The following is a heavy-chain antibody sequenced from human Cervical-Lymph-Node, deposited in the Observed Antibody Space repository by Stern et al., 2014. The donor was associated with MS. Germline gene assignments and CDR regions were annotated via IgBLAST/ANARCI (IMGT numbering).Heavy chain of an antibody. D-gene: IGHD5-18*01. V-gene: IGHV7-4-1*02. Sequence: QVQLVQSGSELKEPGASVKVSCKASGYTLTNYPMNWVRQAPGQGLEWMGWINTNTGNSTYAQGFTGRFVFSLDTSVSTAYLHIISLKAEDTAVYYCARDFVDTAMITRSDYLDSWGQGTLVTVSS. CDR3: ARDFVDTAMITRSDYLDS. CDR1: GYTLTNYP. J-gene: IGHJ4*02. CDR2: INTNTGNS.